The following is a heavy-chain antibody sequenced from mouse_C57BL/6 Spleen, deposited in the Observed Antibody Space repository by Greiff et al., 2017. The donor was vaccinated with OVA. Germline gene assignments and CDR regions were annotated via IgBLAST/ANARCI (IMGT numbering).Heavy chain of an antibody. J-gene: IGHJ2*01. CDR3: ARLSRVTTVAFDY. CDR2: IRNKANGYTT. V-gene: IGHV7-3*01. CDR1: GFTFTDYY. D-gene: IGHD1-1*01. Sequence: DVHLVESGGGLVQPGGSLSLSCAASGFTFTDYYMSWVRQPPGKALEWLGFIRNKANGYTTEYSASVKGRFTISRDNSQSILYLQMNALRAEDSATYYCARLSRVTTVAFDYWGQGTTLTVSS.